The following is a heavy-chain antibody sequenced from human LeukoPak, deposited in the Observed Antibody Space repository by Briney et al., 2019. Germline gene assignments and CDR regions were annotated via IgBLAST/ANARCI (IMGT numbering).Heavy chain of an antibody. Sequence: PSETLSLTCTVSGGSISSYYWSWIRQPPGKGLEWIGYIYYSGSTNYNPALKSRVTISVDTSKNQFSLKLSSVTAADTAVYYCARGPFGVVIFDYWGQGTLVTVSS. CDR1: GGSISSYY. V-gene: IGHV4-59*01. CDR3: ARGPFGVVIFDY. J-gene: IGHJ4*02. D-gene: IGHD3-3*01. CDR2: IYYSGST.